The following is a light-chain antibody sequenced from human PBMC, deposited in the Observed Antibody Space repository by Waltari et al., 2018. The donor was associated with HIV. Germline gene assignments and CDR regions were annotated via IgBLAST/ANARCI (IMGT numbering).Light chain of an antibody. Sequence: EIVLTQSPATLSLSPGERATLSCRASQSVSSDLAWYQQKPCQAPRLLIYYASNMATCIPARFSGSWSGTDFTLTISSLQSEDFAIYYCQQYYTWPPRYTFGQGTKLEIK. CDR1: QSVSSD. CDR3: QQYYTWPPRYT. V-gene: IGKV3-11*01. CDR2: YAS. J-gene: IGKJ2*01.